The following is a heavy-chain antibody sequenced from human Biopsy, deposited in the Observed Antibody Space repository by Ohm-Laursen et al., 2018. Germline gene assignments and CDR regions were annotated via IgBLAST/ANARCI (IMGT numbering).Heavy chain of an antibody. CDR2: IDWDDDK. D-gene: IGHD1-1*01. Sequence: TQTLTLTCSFSGFPLSSTGMHISWVRQPPGKALECLGRIDWDDDKFYSPSLETRLSLSKDTTTNQVVLTLTDVDPEDTATYYCARTRAHNFGALEFWGQGTLLTVSS. J-gene: IGHJ4*01. CDR3: ARTRAHNFGALEF. CDR1: GFPLSSTGMH. V-gene: IGHV2-70*04.